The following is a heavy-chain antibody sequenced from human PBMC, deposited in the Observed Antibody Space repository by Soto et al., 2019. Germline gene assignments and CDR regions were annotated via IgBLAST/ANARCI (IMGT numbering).Heavy chain of an antibody. Sequence: EVQLVESGGGLVQPGGSLRLSCAASGFTFSSYEMNWVRQAPGKGLEWVSYISSSGSTIYYADSVKGRFTISRDNAKNSLYLQMNSLRAEDTAVYYCARGARTVVILQYYFDYWGQGTLVTVSS. D-gene: IGHD3-22*01. CDR1: GFTFSSYE. CDR3: ARGARTVVILQYYFDY. V-gene: IGHV3-48*03. CDR2: ISSSGSTI. J-gene: IGHJ4*02.